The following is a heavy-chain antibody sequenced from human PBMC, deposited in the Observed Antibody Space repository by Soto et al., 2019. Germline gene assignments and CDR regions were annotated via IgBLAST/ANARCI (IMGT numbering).Heavy chain of an antibody. CDR3: ARLPWGVVVVAAFSNYYGMDV. D-gene: IGHD2-15*01. Sequence: RGESLKISCKGSGYSFTSYWISWVRQMPGKGLEWMGRIDPSDSYTNYSPSFQGHVTISADKSISTAYLQWSSLKASDTAMYYCARLPWGVVVVAAFSNYYGMDVWGQGTTVT. J-gene: IGHJ6*02. CDR1: GYSFTSYW. V-gene: IGHV5-10-1*01. CDR2: IDPSDSYT.